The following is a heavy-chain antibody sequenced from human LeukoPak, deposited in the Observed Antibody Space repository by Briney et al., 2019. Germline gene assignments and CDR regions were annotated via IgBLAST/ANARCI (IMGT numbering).Heavy chain of an antibody. D-gene: IGHD2-2*01. CDR1: GGSISSGDYY. J-gene: IGHJ4*02. CDR2: IYYSGSI. Sequence: PSQTLSLTCTVYGGSISSGDYYWSWIRQPPGKGLEWIGYIYYSGSIYYNPYLKSRVTRSVDTSKNQCSLKLSSVTAADTAVYYCARAGIVVVPAAMEPFDYWGQGTLVTVSS. V-gene: IGHV4-30-4*01. CDR3: ARAGIVVVPAAMEPFDY.